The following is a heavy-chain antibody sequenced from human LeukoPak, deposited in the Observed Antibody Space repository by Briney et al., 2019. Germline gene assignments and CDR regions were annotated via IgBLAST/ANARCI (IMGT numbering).Heavy chain of an antibody. J-gene: IGHJ4*02. CDR3: AKDSPSSGGSCFDY. Sequence: PGRSLRLSCAASGFTFSSYAMHWVRQAPGKGLEWVAVISYDGSNKYYADSVKGRFTISRDNSKNTLYLQMNSLRAEDTAVYYCAKDSPSSGGSCFDYWGQGTLVTVSS. CDR1: GFTFSSYA. D-gene: IGHD2-15*01. V-gene: IGHV3-30-3*01. CDR2: ISYDGSNK.